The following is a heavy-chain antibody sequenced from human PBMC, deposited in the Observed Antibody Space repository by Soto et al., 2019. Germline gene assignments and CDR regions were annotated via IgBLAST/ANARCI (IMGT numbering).Heavy chain of an antibody. CDR2: IKSDGSST. V-gene: IGHV3-74*01. J-gene: IGHJ5*02. CDR1: GFTFSTYW. Sequence: EVQLVESGGGLVQPGGSLRLSCAASGFTFSTYWMHWVRQAPGKGLVWVSRIKSDGSSTTYADSVKGRFTISRDNAKNTLYMQMNRLRVEDTAVYYWARTDWVDPWGQGTLVTVSS. D-gene: IGHD2-8*02. CDR3: ARTDWVDP.